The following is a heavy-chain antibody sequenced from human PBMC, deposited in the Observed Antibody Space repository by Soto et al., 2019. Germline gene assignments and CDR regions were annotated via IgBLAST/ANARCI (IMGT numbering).Heavy chain of an antibody. J-gene: IGHJ6*02. Sequence: QVQLQESGPGLVKPSETLSLTCTVSGGSISSYYWSWIRQPPGKGLEWIGYIYYSGSTNYNPSLKSRVTISVDTSKNQFSLKLSSVTAADTAVYYCARGSGGYTTSYYYYGMDVWGQGTTVTVSS. CDR3: ARGSGGYTTSYYYYGMDV. CDR2: IYYSGST. D-gene: IGHD3-10*01. V-gene: IGHV4-59*08. CDR1: GGSISSYY.